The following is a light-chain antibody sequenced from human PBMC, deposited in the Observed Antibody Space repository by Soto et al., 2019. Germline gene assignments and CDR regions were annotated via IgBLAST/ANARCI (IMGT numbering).Light chain of an antibody. J-gene: IGKJ3*01. CDR1: QGINNY. CDR2: AAS. Sequence: DIQMTQSPSSLSASVGDRVTVTCRASQGINNYLAWYQHKPGEVPELLIYAASTLHSGVPSRFSGSGSGTYFTRSISSLQLEDVATSYFQKYNSDPVTFGPGTKVEIK. CDR3: QKYNSDPVT. V-gene: IGKV1-27*01.